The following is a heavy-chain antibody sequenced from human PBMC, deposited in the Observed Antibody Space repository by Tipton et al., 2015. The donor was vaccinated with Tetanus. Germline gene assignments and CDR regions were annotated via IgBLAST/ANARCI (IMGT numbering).Heavy chain of an antibody. CDR1: GFIFSSYG. CDR2: SWYDGTDK. CDR3: AREADCSGGSCFSGGFDN. D-gene: IGHD2-15*01. V-gene: IGHV3-33*01. Sequence: SLRLSCAASGFIFSSYGIHWVRQAPGKGLEWVAVSWYDGTDKYYADSVKGRFTISRDNSKNTLYLQMNSRRVEDTAVYYCAREADCSGGSCFSGGFDNWGQGTQVTVSS. J-gene: IGHJ4*02.